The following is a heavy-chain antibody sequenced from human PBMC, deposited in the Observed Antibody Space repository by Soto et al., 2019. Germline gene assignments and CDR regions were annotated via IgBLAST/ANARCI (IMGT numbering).Heavy chain of an antibody. D-gene: IGHD6-13*01. J-gene: IGHJ5*02. CDR3: ARDKKVAAGTDNWFDP. Sequence: QVQLVQSGAEVKKPGASVKVSCKASGYTFTSYGISWVRQAPGQGLEWMGWISAYNGNTNYAQKLQGRVTMTTDTSTSTAYIELRSLRSDDTAVYYCARDKKVAAGTDNWFDPWGQGTLVTVSS. CDR1: GYTFTSYG. V-gene: IGHV1-18*01. CDR2: ISAYNGNT.